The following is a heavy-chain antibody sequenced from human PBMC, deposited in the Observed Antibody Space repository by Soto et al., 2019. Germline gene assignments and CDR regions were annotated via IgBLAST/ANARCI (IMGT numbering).Heavy chain of an antibody. J-gene: IGHJ3*01. D-gene: IGHD1-26*01. Sequence: QVQLVESGGDLVKPGGSLRLSCAASGFTFSDHYMSWIRQAPGKGLEWISYMTPSGSSSSYADSVKGRFTISRDNAKNSLYLQKNSLRGDDTAVYYCAIELSGNYFAFDFWGQGTMVTVSS. CDR2: MTPSGSSS. CDR3: AIELSGNYFAFDF. V-gene: IGHV3-11*01. CDR1: GFTFSDHY.